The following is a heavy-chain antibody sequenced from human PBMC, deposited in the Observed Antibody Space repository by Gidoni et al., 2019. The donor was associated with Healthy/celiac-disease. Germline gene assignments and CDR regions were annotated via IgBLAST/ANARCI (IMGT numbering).Heavy chain of an antibody. CDR2: ISYDGSNK. CDR3: ARNYAGWAFDI. CDR1: GFTFSSYA. V-gene: IGHV3-30*04. D-gene: IGHD6-19*01. Sequence: QVQLVESGGGVVQHGRSLRLSCAASGFTFSSYASHWVRQAPGKGLEWVAVISYDGSNKYYADSVKGRFTISRDNSKNTLYLQMNSLRAEDTAVYYCARNYAGWAFDIWGQGTMVTVSS. J-gene: IGHJ3*02.